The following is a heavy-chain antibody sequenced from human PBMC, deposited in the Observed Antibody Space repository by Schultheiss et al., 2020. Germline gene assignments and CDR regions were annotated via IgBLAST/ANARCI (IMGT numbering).Heavy chain of an antibody. CDR1: GGSFSGYY. Sequence: SETLSLTCAVYGGSFSGYYWSWIRLPPGKGLEWIGEINHSGSTNYNPSLKSRVTISVDTSKNQFSLKLSSVTAADTAVYYCARVPGWLVRGGTGFDPWGQGTRGTGS. D-gene: IGHD6-19*01. J-gene: IGHJ5*02. CDR2: INHSGST. V-gene: IGHV4-34*01. CDR3: ARVPGWLVRGGTGFDP.